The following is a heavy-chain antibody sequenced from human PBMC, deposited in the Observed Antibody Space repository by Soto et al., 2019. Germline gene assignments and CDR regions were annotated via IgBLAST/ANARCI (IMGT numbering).Heavy chain of an antibody. Sequence: EVQLVESGGGLVQPGRSLRLSCAASGFTFDDYAMHWVRQAPGKGLEWVSGISWNSGSIGYADSEKGRFTISRDNAKNSLYLQMNSLRAEDTALYYCAKDSYYGDYRTLDYWGQGTLVTVSS. CDR3: AKDSYYGDYRTLDY. D-gene: IGHD4-17*01. CDR2: ISWNSGSI. CDR1: GFTFDDYA. J-gene: IGHJ4*02. V-gene: IGHV3-9*01.